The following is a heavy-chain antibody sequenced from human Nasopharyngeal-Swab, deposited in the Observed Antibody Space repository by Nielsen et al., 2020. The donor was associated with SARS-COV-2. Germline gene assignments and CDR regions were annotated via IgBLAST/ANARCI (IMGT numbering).Heavy chain of an antibody. V-gene: IGHV5-51*01. Sequence: GESLKISCKASGYNFASYWIGWVRQMPGRGLEWMGIIYPGDSDTRYSPSFRGQVTISVDKSINTAFLHSSSLKASDIATYYCARSGNYYGMDVWGQGTTVIFSS. CDR3: ARSGNYYGMDV. J-gene: IGHJ6*02. CDR2: IYPGDSDT. D-gene: IGHD1-26*01. CDR1: GYNFASYW.